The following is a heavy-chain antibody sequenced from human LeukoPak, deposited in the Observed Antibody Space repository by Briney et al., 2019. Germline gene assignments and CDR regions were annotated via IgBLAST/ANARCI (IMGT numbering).Heavy chain of an antibody. CDR3: ASGYYYDSSGYYSFDY. CDR1: GGSISSGSYY. D-gene: IGHD3-22*01. V-gene: IGHV4-61*02. CDR2: IYTSGST. Sequence: PSQTLSLTCTVSGGSISSGSYYWSWIRQTAGKGLEWIGRIYTSGSTNYNPSLKSRVTISVDPSKNQFSLKLSSVTAADTAVYYCASGYYYDSSGYYSFDYWGQGTLVTVSS. J-gene: IGHJ4*02.